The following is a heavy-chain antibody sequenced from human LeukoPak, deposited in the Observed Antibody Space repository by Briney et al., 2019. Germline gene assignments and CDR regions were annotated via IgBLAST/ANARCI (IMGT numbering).Heavy chain of an antibody. CDR3: ANTLTTVVIPGAFDI. D-gene: IGHD4-23*01. J-gene: IGHJ3*02. CDR2: ISGSGGST. CDR1: GFTFSSYA. Sequence: GGSLRLSCAASGFTFSSYAVSWVRQTPGKGLEWVSAISGSGGSTYYADSVKGRFTISRDNSKNTLYLQMNCLRAEDTVVYYCANTLTTVVIPGAFDIWGQGTMVTVSS. V-gene: IGHV3-23*01.